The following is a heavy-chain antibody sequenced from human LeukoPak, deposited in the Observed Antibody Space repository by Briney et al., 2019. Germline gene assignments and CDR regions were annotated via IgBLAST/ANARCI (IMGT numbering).Heavy chain of an antibody. V-gene: IGHV3-23*01. CDR3: AKSRQDTAMISYYFDY. D-gene: IGHD5-18*01. CDR2: ISGSGVSA. Sequence: GGSLRLSCAASGFTFSSYAMSWVRQAPGKGLEWVSAISGSGVSAYYRDSVKGRLTISRDNSKNTLLLQMNSLTAEDTAVYYCAKSRQDTAMISYYFDYWGQGTLVTVSS. CDR1: GFTFSSYA. J-gene: IGHJ4*02.